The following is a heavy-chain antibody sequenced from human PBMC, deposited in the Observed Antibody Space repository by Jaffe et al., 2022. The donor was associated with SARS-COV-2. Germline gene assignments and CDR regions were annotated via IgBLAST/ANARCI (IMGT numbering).Heavy chain of an antibody. CDR2: IYYSGST. Sequence: QLQLQESGPGLVKPSETLSLTCTVSGGSISSSSYYWGWIRQPPGKGLEWIGSIYYSGSTYYNPSLKSRVTISVDTSKNQFSLKLSSVTAADTAVYYCARHKGWGLDSRLMNWFDPWGQGTLVTVSS. V-gene: IGHV4-39*01. CDR1: GGSISSSSYY. J-gene: IGHJ5*02. D-gene: IGHD1-26*01. CDR3: ARHKGWGLDSRLMNWFDP.